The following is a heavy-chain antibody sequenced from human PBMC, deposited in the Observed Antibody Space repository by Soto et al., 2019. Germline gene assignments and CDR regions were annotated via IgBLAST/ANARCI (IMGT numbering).Heavy chain of an antibody. CDR1: GYTFTSYY. CDR2: INPSGGST. D-gene: IGHD2-8*01. J-gene: IGHJ5*02. V-gene: IGHV1-46*01. CDR3: AREPGGCTNGVCYTDNWFDP. Sequence: ASVKVSCKASGYTFTSYYMHWVRQAPGQGPEWMGIINPSGGSTSYAQKFQGRVTMTRDTSTSTVYMELSSLRSEDTAVYYCAREPGGCTNGVCYTDNWFDPWGQGTLVTVSS.